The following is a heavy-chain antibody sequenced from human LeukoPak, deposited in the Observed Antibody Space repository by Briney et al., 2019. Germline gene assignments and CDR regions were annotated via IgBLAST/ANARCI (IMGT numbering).Heavy chain of an antibody. Sequence: GGSLRLSCAASGFTFSTYWMSWVRQAPGKGLEWVANIKQDGSEKYYVDSVKGRFTISRDNAKNSLYLQMNSLRAEDTAVYYCARDPPRHYDFWGGYAFFDYWGQGTLVTVSS. CDR1: GFTFSTYW. D-gene: IGHD3-3*01. CDR3: ARDPPRHYDFWGGYAFFDY. J-gene: IGHJ4*02. V-gene: IGHV3-7*01. CDR2: IKQDGSEK.